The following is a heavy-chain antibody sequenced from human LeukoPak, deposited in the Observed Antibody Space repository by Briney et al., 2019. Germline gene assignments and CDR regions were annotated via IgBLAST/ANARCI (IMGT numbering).Heavy chain of an antibody. Sequence: GGSLRLSCAASGFTFSSYGMYWVRQAPGKGLEWVAVISYDGSNKYYADSVKGRFTISRDNSKNTLYLQMNSLRAEDTAVYYCAKYGGCSGASCYSGVWGDWFAPWGQGTLVTVSS. CDR2: ISYDGSNK. CDR1: GFTFSSYG. V-gene: IGHV3-30*18. CDR3: AKYGGCSGASCYSGVWGDWFAP. D-gene: IGHD2-15*01. J-gene: IGHJ5*02.